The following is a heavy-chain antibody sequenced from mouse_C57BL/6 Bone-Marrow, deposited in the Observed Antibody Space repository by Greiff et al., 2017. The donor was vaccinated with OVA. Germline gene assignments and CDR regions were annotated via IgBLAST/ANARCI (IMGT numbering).Heavy chain of an antibody. Sequence: QVQLLQPGAELVRPGSSVKLSCKASGYTFTSYWMDWVKQRPGQGLEWIGNIYPSDSETHYNQKFKDKATLTVDKSSSTAYMQLSSLTSEDSAVYYCARRITTVVATDGYFDVWGTGTTVTVSS. CDR2: IYPSDSET. V-gene: IGHV1-61*01. D-gene: IGHD1-1*01. J-gene: IGHJ1*03. CDR3: ARRITTVVATDGYFDV. CDR1: GYTFTSYW.